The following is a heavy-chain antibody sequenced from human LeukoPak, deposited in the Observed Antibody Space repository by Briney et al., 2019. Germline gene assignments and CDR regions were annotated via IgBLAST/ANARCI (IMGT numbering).Heavy chain of an antibody. Sequence: KPSETLSLTCAVYGGSFSGYYWGWIRQPPGKGLEWVGNIYYTGSTYYNPSLKSRVTISVDTSKNRFSLKLSSVTAADTAVYYCARVPVNIWENWFDPWGQGTLVTVSS. CDR2: IYYTGST. CDR1: GGSFSGYY. D-gene: IGHD1-26*01. V-gene: IGHV4-34*01. J-gene: IGHJ5*02. CDR3: ARVPVNIWENWFDP.